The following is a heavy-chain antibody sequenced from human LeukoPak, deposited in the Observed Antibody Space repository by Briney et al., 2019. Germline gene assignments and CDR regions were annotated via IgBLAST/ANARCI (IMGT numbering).Heavy chain of an antibody. Sequence: GASVKVSCKASGYTFTSYYMHWVRQAPGQGLEWMGINNPSGGSTSYAQKFQGRVTMTRDTSTSTVYMELSSLRSEDTAVYYCATGGPLGLGSGWYLNFDYWGQGTLVTVSS. J-gene: IGHJ4*02. CDR2: NNPSGGST. CDR1: GYTFTSYY. V-gene: IGHV1-46*01. D-gene: IGHD6-19*01. CDR3: ATGGPLGLGSGWYLNFDY.